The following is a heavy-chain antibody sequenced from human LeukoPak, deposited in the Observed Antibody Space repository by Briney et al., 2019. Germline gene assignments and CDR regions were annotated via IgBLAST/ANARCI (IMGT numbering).Heavy chain of an antibody. J-gene: IGHJ4*02. CDR1: GFTFSNAW. CDR3: TTEARGSYYGFDY. CDR2: IKSSTDGETK. V-gene: IGHV3-15*01. D-gene: IGHD1-26*01. Sequence: GSLSLSCAGYGFTFSNAWMSWVRQAPGKGLEWVGRIKSSTDGETKDYAAHVKGRFTISSNDSKNTMYLQMNSLKTEDTAVYYCTTEARGSYYGFDYWGQGTLVTVSS.